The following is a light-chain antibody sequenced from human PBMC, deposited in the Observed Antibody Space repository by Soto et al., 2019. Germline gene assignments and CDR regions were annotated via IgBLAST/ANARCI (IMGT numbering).Light chain of an antibody. Sequence: QSVLTQPPSVSGAPGQRVTISCTGSSSNIGAGYDVHWYQQLPGTAPKLLIYANGNRPSGVPDRFSGSKSGTSASLAISGLQAEDEADYYCQSFDKYLSAVVFGGGTKLTVL. CDR2: ANG. CDR3: QSFDKYLSAVV. V-gene: IGLV1-40*01. J-gene: IGLJ2*01. CDR1: SSNIGAGYD.